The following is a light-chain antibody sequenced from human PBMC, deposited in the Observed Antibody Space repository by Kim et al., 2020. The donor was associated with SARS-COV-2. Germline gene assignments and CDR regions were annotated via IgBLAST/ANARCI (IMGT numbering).Light chain of an antibody. Sequence: GQSVTITCSGTSSDVGGYNYVSWYQQYPGKAPKLMIYDDSERPSGVPDRFSGSKAGNPASLTISVLQAEDEADYYCCSYAGSYTFVFGGGTQLTVL. J-gene: IGLJ2*01. CDR1: SSDVGGYNY. CDR3: CSYAGSYTFV. CDR2: DDS. V-gene: IGLV2-11*03.